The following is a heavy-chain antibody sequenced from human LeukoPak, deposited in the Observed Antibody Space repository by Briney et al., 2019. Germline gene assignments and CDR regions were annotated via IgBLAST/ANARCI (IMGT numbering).Heavy chain of an antibody. Sequence: SETLSLTCTVSGGSISSYYWSWIRQPPGKGLEWIGRMYTSGATNYNPSLKSRATMSVDTSKNQLSLRLSSVTAADRAVYYCAREGPAASTFFYYFMDVWGKGTTVTVSS. V-gene: IGHV4-4*07. D-gene: IGHD2-2*01. CDR1: GGSISSYY. CDR3: AREGPAASTFFYYFMDV. CDR2: MYTSGAT. J-gene: IGHJ6*03.